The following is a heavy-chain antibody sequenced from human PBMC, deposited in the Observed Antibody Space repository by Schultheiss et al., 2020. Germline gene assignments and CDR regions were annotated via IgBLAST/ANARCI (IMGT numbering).Heavy chain of an antibody. CDR3: ARGKRGLTYYYDSSGYYQTTPIDY. CDR2: ISYDGSNK. J-gene: IGHJ4*02. V-gene: IGHV3-30-3*01. CDR1: GFTFSSYA. D-gene: IGHD3-22*01. Sequence: GGSLRLSCAASGFTFSSYAMHWVRQAPGKGLEWVAVISYDGSNKYYADSVKGRFTISRDNSKNTLYLQMNSLRAEDTAVYYCARGKRGLTYYYDSSGYYQTTPIDYWGQGTLVTVSS.